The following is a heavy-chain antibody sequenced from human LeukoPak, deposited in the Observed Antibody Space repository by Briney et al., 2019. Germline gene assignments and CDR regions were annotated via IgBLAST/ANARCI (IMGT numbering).Heavy chain of an antibody. CDR3: ATHKWGQYSSSSYFDY. CDR1: GGTFSSYA. V-gene: IGHV1-69*05. J-gene: IGHJ4*02. CDR2: IIPIFGTA. Sequence: SVKVSCKASGGTFSSYAISWVRQAPGQGLGWMGGIIPIFGTANYAQKFQGRVTITTDESTSTAYMELSSLRSEDTAVYYCATHKWGQYSSSSYFDYWGQGTLVTVSS. D-gene: IGHD6-6*01.